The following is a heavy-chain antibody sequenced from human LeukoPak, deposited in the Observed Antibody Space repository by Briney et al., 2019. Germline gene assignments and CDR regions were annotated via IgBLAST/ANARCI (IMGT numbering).Heavy chain of an antibody. CDR3: ARDGQRGFLEWLRPYYYYYYGMDV. J-gene: IGHJ6*02. Sequence: ASMKVSCEASGYTFTGYYMHWVRQAPGQGLEWMGRINPNSGGTNYAQKFQGRVTMTRDTSISTAYMELSRLRSDDTAVYYCARDGQRGFLEWLRPYYYYYYGMDVWGQGTTVTVSS. V-gene: IGHV1-2*06. CDR2: INPNSGGT. CDR1: GYTFTGYY. D-gene: IGHD3-3*01.